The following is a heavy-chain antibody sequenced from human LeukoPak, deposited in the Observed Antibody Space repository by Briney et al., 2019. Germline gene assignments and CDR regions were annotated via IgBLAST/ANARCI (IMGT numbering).Heavy chain of an antibody. CDR2: INPSGGST. CDR3: ARDLPYYDFWSGYWPPTEY. V-gene: IGHV1-46*01. D-gene: IGHD3-3*01. J-gene: IGHJ4*02. Sequence: GASVKVSCKASGNTFTSYYMHWVRQAPGQGLEWMGIINPSGGSTSYAQKFQGRVTMTRDTSTSTVYMELSSLRSEDTAVYYCARDLPYYDFWSGYWPPTEYWGQGTLVTVSS. CDR1: GNTFTSYY.